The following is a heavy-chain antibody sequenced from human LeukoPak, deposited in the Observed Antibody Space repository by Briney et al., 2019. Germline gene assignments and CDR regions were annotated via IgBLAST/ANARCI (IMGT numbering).Heavy chain of an antibody. D-gene: IGHD6-19*01. J-gene: IGHJ1*01. CDR2: INHSGST. CDR1: GGSFSGYY. V-gene: IGHV4-34*01. Sequence: SETLSLTCAVYGGSFSGYYWSWIRQPPGKGLEGIGEINHSGSTNYNPSLKSRVTISVDTSKNQFSLKLSSVTAADTAVYYCATSGYSSGWAPRNFQHWGQGTLVTVSS. CDR3: ATSGYSSGWAPRNFQH.